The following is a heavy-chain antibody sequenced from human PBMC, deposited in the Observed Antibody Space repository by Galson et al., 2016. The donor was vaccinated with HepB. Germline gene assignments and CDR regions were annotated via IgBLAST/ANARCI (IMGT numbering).Heavy chain of an antibody. CDR3: ARDPPGGGA. CDR1: GVTVGNNY. V-gene: IGHV3-66*01. CDR2: IYSGGSI. D-gene: IGHD4/OR15-4a*01. Sequence: SLRLSCAASGVTVGNNYMNWVRQAPGKGLEWVSLIYSGGSIACADSVRGRFTISRDSSKNTLYLQMNSLRAEDTAVYYCARDPPGGGAWGQGTLVTVSS. J-gene: IGHJ4*02.